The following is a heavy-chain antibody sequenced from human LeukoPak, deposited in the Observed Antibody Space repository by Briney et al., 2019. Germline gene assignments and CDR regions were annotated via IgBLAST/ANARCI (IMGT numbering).Heavy chain of an antibody. J-gene: IGHJ4*02. Sequence: PGGSLRLSCAASGLTVSSTYMSWVRQAPGKGLEWVSIIYSAGSTYYADSVKGRFTISRDNSKNTLYLQMNSLRAEDTAVYYCVKGHCTNGICWLDWGQGTLVTVSS. V-gene: IGHV3-53*01. CDR1: GLTVSSTY. CDR2: IYSAGST. D-gene: IGHD2-8*01. CDR3: VKGHCTNGICWLD.